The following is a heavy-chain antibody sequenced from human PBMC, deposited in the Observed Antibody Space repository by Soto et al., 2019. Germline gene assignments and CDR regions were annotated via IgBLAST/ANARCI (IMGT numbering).Heavy chain of an antibody. Sequence: LSLTCAVSGGSISSGGVSWSWIRQPPGKGLEWIGYIYHSGNTYYNPSLHGRVTISVDRSENQFSLTLDSVTAADTAVYYCARGPFHDFWTGLDYWGQGILVTSPQ. V-gene: IGHV4-30-2*01. CDR2: IYHSGNT. J-gene: IGHJ4*02. CDR1: GGSISSGGVS. CDR3: ARGPFHDFWTGLDY. D-gene: IGHD3-3*01.